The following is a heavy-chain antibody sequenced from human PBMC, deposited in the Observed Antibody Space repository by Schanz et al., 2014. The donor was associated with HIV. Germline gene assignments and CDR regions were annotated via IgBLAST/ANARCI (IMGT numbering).Heavy chain of an antibody. V-gene: IGHV3-21*01. CDR1: GFTFSDYN. J-gene: IGHJ4*02. D-gene: IGHD2-21*01. Sequence: EVQLVESGGGLVKPGGSLRLSCAASGFTFSDYNMNWVRQAPGKGLEWVSSISDRSDYLHYADSVKGRFTISRDNAKNSLYLQMSSLRAEDTAVYYCTREGNYYGGSVPGHWGQGALVSVSS. CDR2: ISDRSDYL. CDR3: TREGNYYGGSVPGH.